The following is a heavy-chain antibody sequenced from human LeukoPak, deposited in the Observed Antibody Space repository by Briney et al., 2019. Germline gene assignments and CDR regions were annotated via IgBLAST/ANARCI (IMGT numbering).Heavy chain of an antibody. D-gene: IGHD3-22*01. CDR2: ISDRGDRT. Sequence: GGSLRPSCAASGFTFSDYAMSWVRQAPGKGLEWVSAISDRGDRTWDADSVKGRVTISRDNYKNTLFLQMNSLGAEDTAIYYCAKDSYDSSGSRYDYWGQGTLVTVSS. V-gene: IGHV3-23*01. CDR1: GFTFSDYA. CDR3: AKDSYDSSGSRYDY. J-gene: IGHJ4*02.